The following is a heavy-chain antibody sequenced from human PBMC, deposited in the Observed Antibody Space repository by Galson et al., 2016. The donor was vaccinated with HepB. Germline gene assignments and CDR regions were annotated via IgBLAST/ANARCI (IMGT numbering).Heavy chain of an antibody. D-gene: IGHD2-2*01. CDR3: AKDPTLGYCSSTSCYFGYFQH. V-gene: IGHV3-9*01. CDR2: ISWNSGSI. CDR1: GFTFCSYS. Sequence: SLRLSCAASGFTFCSYSMHWVRQAPGKGLEWVSGISWNSGSIGYADSVKGRFTISRDNAKNSLYLQMNSLRAEDTALYYCAKDPTLGYCSSTSCYFGYFQHWGQGTLVTVSS. J-gene: IGHJ1*01.